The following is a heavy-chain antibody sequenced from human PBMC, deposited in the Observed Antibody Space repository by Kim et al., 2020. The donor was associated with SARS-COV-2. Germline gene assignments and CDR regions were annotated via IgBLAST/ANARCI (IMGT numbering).Heavy chain of an antibody. V-gene: IGHV3-23*01. CDR1: GFTFSSYA. D-gene: IGHD6-13*01. Sequence: GGSLRLSCAASGFTFSSYAMSWVRQPPGKRLEWVSAISPRSTTYYADSVKGRFTISRDNSRNTVHLQMNSLRAEDTAVYYCAKAMAAAGQPAFDHWGQG. CDR3: AKAMAAAGQPAFDH. J-gene: IGHJ4*02. CDR2: ISPRSTT.